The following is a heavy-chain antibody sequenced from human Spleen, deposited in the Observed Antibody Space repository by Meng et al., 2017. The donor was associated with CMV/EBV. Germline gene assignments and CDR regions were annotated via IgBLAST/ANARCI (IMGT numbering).Heavy chain of an antibody. J-gene: IGHJ5*02. CDR3: ARGRIVVVPAAARNWFDP. V-gene: IGHV4-34*01. CDR2: INHSGST. Sequence: SETLSLTCAVYGGSFSGYYWSWIRQPPGKGLEWIGEINHSGSTNYNPSLKSRVTISVDTSKNQFSLKLSSVTAADTAVYYCARGRIVVVPAAARNWFDPWGQGTLVTVFS. D-gene: IGHD2-2*01. CDR1: GGSFSGYY.